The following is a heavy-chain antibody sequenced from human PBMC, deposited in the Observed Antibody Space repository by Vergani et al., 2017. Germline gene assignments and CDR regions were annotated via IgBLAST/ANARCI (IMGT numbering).Heavy chain of an antibody. D-gene: IGHD3-22*01. CDR3: AIARYYDSSGYHTGDDY. Sequence: QVQLVQSGAEVKKPGSSVKVSCKASGGTFSSYTISWVRQAPGQGLEWMGRIIPILGIANYAQKFQGRVTITADKSTSTAYMELSSLRSEDTAVYYCAIARYYDSSGYHTGDDYWGQGTLVTVSS. V-gene: IGHV1-69*02. J-gene: IGHJ4*02. CDR1: GGTFSSYT. CDR2: IIPILGIA.